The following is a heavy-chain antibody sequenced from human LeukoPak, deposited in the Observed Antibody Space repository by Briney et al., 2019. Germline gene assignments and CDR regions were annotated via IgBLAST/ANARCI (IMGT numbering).Heavy chain of an antibody. J-gene: IGHJ4*02. CDR1: GGSISSGSYY. CDR3: ARGVRDSSGYRLYYFDY. CDR2: IYTSGST. Sequence: PSETLSLTCTVSGGSISSGSYYWSWIRQPAGKGLEWIGRIYTSGSTNYNPSLKSRVTISVDTSKNQFSLKLSSVTAADTAVYYCARGVRDSSGYRLYYFDYWGQGTLVTVSS. D-gene: IGHD3-22*01. V-gene: IGHV4-61*02.